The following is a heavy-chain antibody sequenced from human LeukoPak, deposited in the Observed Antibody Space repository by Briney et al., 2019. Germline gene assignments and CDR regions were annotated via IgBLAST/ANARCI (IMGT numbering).Heavy chain of an antibody. V-gene: IGHV1-46*01. J-gene: IGHJ4*02. CDR3: ARDSVSSSSPGLFDY. Sequence: ASVKVSCKASGYTLTSYYMHWVRQAPGQGLEWMGIINPSGGSTSYAQKFQGRVTMTRDMSTSTVYMELSSLRSEDTAVYYCARDSVSSSSPGLFDYWGQGTLVTVSS. D-gene: IGHD6-6*01. CDR2: INPSGGST. CDR1: GYTLTSYY.